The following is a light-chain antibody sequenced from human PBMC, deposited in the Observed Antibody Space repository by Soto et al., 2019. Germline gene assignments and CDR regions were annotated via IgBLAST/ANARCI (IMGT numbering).Light chain of an antibody. CDR2: LNSDGSH. Sequence: QLVLTQSPSASASLGASVKLTCTLSSGHSSYAIAWHQQQPEKGPRYLMKLNSDGSHSKGDDIPDRFSGSSSGAERYLTISSLQSEDEADYYCQTWGTGSVVFGGGTQLTVL. CDR1: SGHSSYA. V-gene: IGLV4-69*01. CDR3: QTWGTGSVV. J-gene: IGLJ7*01.